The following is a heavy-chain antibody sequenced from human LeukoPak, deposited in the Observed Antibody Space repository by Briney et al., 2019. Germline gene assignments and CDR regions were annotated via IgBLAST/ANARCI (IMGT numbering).Heavy chain of an antibody. D-gene: IGHD4-17*01. CDR2: ISGSGGST. CDR3: AKDRAPGDYEFNY. CDR1: GFTFRSFD. J-gene: IGHJ4*02. Sequence: GGSLRLSCAASGFTFRSFDINWVRQAPGKGPEWVSAISGSGGSTYYADSVKGRFTISRDNSKNTLYLQMNSLRAEDTAVYYCAKDRAPGDYEFNYWGQGTLVTVSS. V-gene: IGHV3-23*01.